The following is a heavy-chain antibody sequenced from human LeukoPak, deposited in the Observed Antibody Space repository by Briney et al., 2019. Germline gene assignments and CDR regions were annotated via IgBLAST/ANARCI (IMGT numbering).Heavy chain of an antibody. V-gene: IGHV3-7*01. CDR2: IKQDGSEK. J-gene: IGHJ3*02. CDR1: GFTFSSYW. CDR3: AREGQWELQEDAFDI. Sequence: GGSLRLSCAASGFTFSSYWVSWVRQAPGKGLEWVANIKQDGSEKYYVDSVKGRFTISRDNAKNSLYLQMNSLRAEDTAVYYCAREGQWELQEDAFDIWGQGTMVTVSS. D-gene: IGHD1-26*01.